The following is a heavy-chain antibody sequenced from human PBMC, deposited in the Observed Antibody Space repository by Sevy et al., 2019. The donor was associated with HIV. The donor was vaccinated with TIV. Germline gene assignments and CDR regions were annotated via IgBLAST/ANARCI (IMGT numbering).Heavy chain of an antibody. V-gene: IGHV4-59*01. J-gene: IGHJ6*02. CDR1: GGFISSYY. CDR2: IYYSGST. CDR3: ARAVVVVAAPYYGMDV. D-gene: IGHD2-15*01. Sequence: SETLSLTCTVSGGFISSYYWSWIRQPPGKGLEWIGYIYYSGSTNYNPSLKSRVTISVDTSKNQFSLKLSSVTAADTAVYYCARAVVVVAAPYYGMDVWGQGTTVTVSS.